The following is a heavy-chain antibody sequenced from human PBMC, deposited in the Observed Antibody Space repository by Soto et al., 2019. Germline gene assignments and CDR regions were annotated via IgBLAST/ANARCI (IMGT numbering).Heavy chain of an antibody. Sequence: EVQLVESGGGLVQPGRSLRLSCAASGFTFDDYAMHWVRQAPGQGLEWVSGISWNSGSIGYADSVKGRFTISRDNAKNSLYLQMNSLRAEDTALYYCAKGTHLGELSTFDYWGQGTLVTVSS. CDR1: GFTFDDYA. CDR3: AKGTHLGELSTFDY. J-gene: IGHJ4*02. CDR2: ISWNSGSI. D-gene: IGHD3-16*02. V-gene: IGHV3-9*01.